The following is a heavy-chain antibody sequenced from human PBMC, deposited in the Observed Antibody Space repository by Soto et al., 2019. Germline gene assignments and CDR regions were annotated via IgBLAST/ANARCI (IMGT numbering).Heavy chain of an antibody. CDR2: IWPDGSDK. CDR3: ARGRLVVPPFDS. J-gene: IGHJ5*01. CDR1: GFNFRSYG. Sequence: GGSLRLSCEVSGFNFRSYGMHWVRQAPGKGPEWVASIWPDGSDKFYVDSVKGRFSISRDNSRKTLYLEMNSLRVEDTAIYYCARGRLVVPPFDSWDRGTLVTVSS. V-gene: IGHV3-33*01. D-gene: IGHD2-21*01.